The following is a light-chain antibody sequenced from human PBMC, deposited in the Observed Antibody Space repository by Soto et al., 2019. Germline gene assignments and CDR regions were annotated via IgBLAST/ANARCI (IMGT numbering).Light chain of an antibody. Sequence: QSALAQPASVSGSPGQSITISCSGTSSDVGSYDHVAWYQQFPGKTPKLMIYEVTKRPSGVPDRFSGSKSGNTASLTVSGLQAEDEADYYCSSYAGSSTYVFGTGTKVTVL. J-gene: IGLJ1*01. V-gene: IGLV2-8*01. CDR1: SSDVGSYDH. CDR2: EVT. CDR3: SSYAGSSTYV.